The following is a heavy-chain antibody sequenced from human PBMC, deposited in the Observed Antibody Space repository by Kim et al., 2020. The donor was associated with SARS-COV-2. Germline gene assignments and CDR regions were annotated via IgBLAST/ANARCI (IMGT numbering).Heavy chain of an antibody. J-gene: IGHJ4*02. CDR3: ARESGSYDDFVDY. CDR2: ISSSSSTI. V-gene: IGHV3-48*04. CDR1: GFTFSSYS. D-gene: IGHD1-26*01. Sequence: GGSLRLSCAASGFTFSSYSMNWVRQAPGKGLEWVSYISSSSSTIYYADSVKGRFTISRDNAKNSLYLQMNSLRAEDTAVYYCARESGSYDDFVDYWGQGTLVTVSS.